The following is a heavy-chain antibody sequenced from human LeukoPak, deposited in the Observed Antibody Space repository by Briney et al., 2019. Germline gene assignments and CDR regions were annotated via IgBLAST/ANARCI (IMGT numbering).Heavy chain of an antibody. V-gene: IGHV3-30-3*01. CDR2: ISYDGSNK. Sequence: GGSLRLSCAASGFTFSSYAMHWVCQAPGKGLEWVAVISYDGSNKYYADSVKGRFTISRDNSKNTLYLQMNSLRAEDTAVYYCARDRVIVVVPAAIGKFDYWGQGTLVTVSS. CDR3: ARDRVIVVVPAAIGKFDY. CDR1: GFTFSSYA. J-gene: IGHJ4*02. D-gene: IGHD2-2*01.